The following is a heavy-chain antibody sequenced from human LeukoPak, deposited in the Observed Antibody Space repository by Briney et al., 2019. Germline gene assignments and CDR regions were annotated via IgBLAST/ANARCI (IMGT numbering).Heavy chain of an antibody. J-gene: IGHJ4*02. Sequence: GGSLRLSCAASGFTFSTYWMTWVRQAPGKGLGWVANINEDGSEKFYVDSVKGRFTIYRDNAKKSVYLQMNSLIAEDTALYYCARDQGAAGDYWGQGTLVTVSS. CDR3: ARDQGAAGDY. D-gene: IGHD6-13*01. CDR2: INEDGSEK. CDR1: GFTFSTYW. V-gene: IGHV3-7*01.